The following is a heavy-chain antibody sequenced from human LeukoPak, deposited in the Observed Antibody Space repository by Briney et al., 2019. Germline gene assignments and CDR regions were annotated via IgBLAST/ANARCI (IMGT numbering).Heavy chain of an antibody. V-gene: IGHV3-23*01. CDR3: ARAPYDILTGYQNYFDY. J-gene: IGHJ4*02. Sequence: GGSLRLSCAVSGITLSNYGMSWVRQAPGKGLEWVAGISDSGGRTNYADSVKGRFTISRDNSKNTLYLQMNSLRAEDTAVYYCARAPYDILTGYQNYFDYWGQGTLVTVSS. CDR2: ISDSGGRT. D-gene: IGHD3-9*01. CDR1: GITLSNYG.